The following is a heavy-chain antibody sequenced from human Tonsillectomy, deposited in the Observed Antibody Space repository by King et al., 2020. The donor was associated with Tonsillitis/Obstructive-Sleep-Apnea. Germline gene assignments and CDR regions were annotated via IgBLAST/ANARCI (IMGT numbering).Heavy chain of an antibody. CDR2: ISGRGGST. J-gene: IGHJ4*02. V-gene: IGHV3-23*04. CDR1: GFTFSSYA. Sequence: VQLVESGGGLVQPGGSLRLSCAASGFTFSSYAMNWVRQAPGKGLEWVSGISGRGGSTDYADSGKGRFTISRDNSKNTLYLQMNSLRAEDTAVYYCAKDRASTVTTGYWGQGTLVTVSS. D-gene: IGHD4-17*01. CDR3: AKDRASTVTTGY.